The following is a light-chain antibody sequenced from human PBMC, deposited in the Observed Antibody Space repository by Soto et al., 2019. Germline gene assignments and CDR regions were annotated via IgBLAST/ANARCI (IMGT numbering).Light chain of an antibody. V-gene: IGKV3-11*01. CDR3: QQRTNWPLT. CDR2: DAS. J-gene: IGKJ4*01. CDR1: QSVSSY. Sequence: EIVFSLSPSTLSVSTGERATLSCRASQSVSSYLAWYQQKPGQAPRLLIYDASNRATGIPARFSGSGSGTDFTLTISSLEPEDFAVYYCQQRTNWPLTFGGGTNVDIK.